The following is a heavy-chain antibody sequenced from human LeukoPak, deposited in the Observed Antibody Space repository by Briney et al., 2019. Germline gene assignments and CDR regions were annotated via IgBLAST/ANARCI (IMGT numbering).Heavy chain of an antibody. CDR3: ARDRRTPHSAYDWGHLDY. D-gene: IGHD5-12*01. V-gene: IGHV3-11*01. CDR1: GFNFGDYY. Sequence: GGSLRLSCAASGFNFGDYYMTWVRQAPGKGLEWIGYIYSNGYTIYYTDSVKGRFTISRDNDNNSLYLQMNGLRADDTAIYYCARDRRTPHSAYDWGHLDYWGQGILVTVSS. CDR2: IYSNGYTI. J-gene: IGHJ4*02.